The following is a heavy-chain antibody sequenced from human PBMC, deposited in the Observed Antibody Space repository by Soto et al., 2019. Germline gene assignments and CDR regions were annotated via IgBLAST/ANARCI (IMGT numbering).Heavy chain of an antibody. CDR3: ASSTKYPGYYYYMDV. V-gene: IGHV3-23*01. J-gene: IGHJ6*03. D-gene: IGHD2-2*01. CDR2: ISGSGGST. CDR1: GFTFSSYA. Sequence: GGSLRLSCAASGFTFSSYAMSWVRQAPGKGLEWVSAISGSGGSTYYADSVKGRFTISRDNSKNTLYLQMNSLRAEDTAVYYCASSTKYPGYYYYMDVWGKGTTVTVSS.